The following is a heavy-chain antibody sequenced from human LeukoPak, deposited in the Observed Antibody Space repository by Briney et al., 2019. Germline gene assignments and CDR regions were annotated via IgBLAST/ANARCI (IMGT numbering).Heavy chain of an antibody. J-gene: IGHJ4*01. CDR1: GGSFSGYY. CDR2: INHSGST. V-gene: IGHV4-34*01. CDR3: ARGRTGWVRGVITTFDY. D-gene: IGHD3-10*01. Sequence: SETLSLTCAVYGGSFSGYYWSWIRQPPGKGLEWIGEINHSGSTNYNPSLKSRVTISVDTSKNQFSPKLSSVTAADTAVHYCARGRTGWVRGVITTFDYWGHGTLVTVSS.